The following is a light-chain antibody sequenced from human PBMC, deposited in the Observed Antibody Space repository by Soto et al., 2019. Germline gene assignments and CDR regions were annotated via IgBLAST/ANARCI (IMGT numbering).Light chain of an antibody. CDR1: QSISSW. J-gene: IGKJ4*01. CDR3: QQYNSFSIT. V-gene: IGKV1-5*01. CDR2: DAS. Sequence: DIQMTQSPSTLSASVGDRVTITCRASQSISSWLAWYQQKPGKAPQLLIYDASSLQSGVPSRFSGSGSGTEFTLTIISLQPDDFATYYCQQYNSFSITFGGGTKVDIK.